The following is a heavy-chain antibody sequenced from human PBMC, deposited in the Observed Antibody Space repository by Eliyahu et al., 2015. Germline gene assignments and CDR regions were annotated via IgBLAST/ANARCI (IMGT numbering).Heavy chain of an antibody. Sequence: QVQVQESGPGXVKPAQTLSLTCTVSGXSISSGGYYWSWIRQXPGKGLEWIGSISXSGSGYYHPSLRSRVSMSVDTSKNQFSLKLSSVIAADTAVYYCARVYDSSGYTDFGDAFDIWGQGTMVTVSS. J-gene: IGHJ3*02. CDR3: ARVYDSSGYTDFGDAFDI. CDR1: GXSISSGGYY. D-gene: IGHD3-22*01. V-gene: IGHV4-31*02. CDR2: ISXSGSG.